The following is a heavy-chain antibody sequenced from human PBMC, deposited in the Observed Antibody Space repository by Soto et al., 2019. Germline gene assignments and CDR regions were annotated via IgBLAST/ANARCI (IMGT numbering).Heavy chain of an antibody. D-gene: IGHD4-17*01. Sequence: QLQLQESGPGLVKPSETLSLTCTVSGGSISSSSYYWGWIRQPSGKGLEWIGSIYYSGSTYYNPSPHRRVTISVDPSNNQFALKLSSVTAADTAGYYCASSYGDYVSYWGQGTLGTVSS. J-gene: IGHJ4*02. CDR3: ASSYGDYVSY. CDR2: IYYSGST. V-gene: IGHV4-39*01. CDR1: GGSISSSSYY.